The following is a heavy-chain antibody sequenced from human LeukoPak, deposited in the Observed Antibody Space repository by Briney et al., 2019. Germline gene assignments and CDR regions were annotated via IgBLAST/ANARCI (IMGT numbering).Heavy chain of an antibody. CDR3: ATLPAY. Sequence: GGSLRLSCAASGFTFSTYGMHWVRQAPGKGLEWVAVIWYDGSIKYYADSVKGRFTISRDNAKNSLYLQMNSLRAEGTAVYYCATLPAYWGQGTLVTVSS. J-gene: IGHJ4*02. V-gene: IGHV3-33*03. CDR1: GFTFSTYG. CDR2: IWYDGSIK.